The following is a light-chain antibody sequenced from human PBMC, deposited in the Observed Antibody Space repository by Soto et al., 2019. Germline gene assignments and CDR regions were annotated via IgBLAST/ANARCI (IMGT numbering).Light chain of an antibody. CDR1: QGVSRK. V-gene: IGKV3-15*01. Sequence: DIVMTQSPATLSVAPGERVTFSCRASQGVSRKLAWYQHKPGQAPRLLISGASTGATGIPARFSGSWSGTEFTLTISSLQSEDCAIYYCQQYHTWPITFGGGTKVDI. J-gene: IGKJ4*01. CDR2: GAS. CDR3: QQYHTWPIT.